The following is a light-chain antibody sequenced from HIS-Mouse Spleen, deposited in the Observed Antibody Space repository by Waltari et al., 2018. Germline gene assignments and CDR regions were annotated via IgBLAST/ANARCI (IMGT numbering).Light chain of an antibody. Sequence: SYVLTQPPSVSVAPGKTARITCGGNNIGSESVHWYQQKPGQAPGLVVYDDSDRPSGIPERFSGSNSGNTATLTISRVEAGDEADYYCQVWDSSSDHVVFGGGTKLTVL. CDR2: DDS. V-gene: IGLV3-21*03. CDR3: QVWDSSSDHVV. CDR1: NIGSES. J-gene: IGLJ2*01.